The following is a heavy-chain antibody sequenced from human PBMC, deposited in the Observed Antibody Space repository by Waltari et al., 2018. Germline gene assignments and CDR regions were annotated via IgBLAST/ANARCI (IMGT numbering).Heavy chain of an antibody. J-gene: IGHJ3*02. D-gene: IGHD2-21*02. CDR3: AWQEIIVEVTGDGFDI. Sequence: QVQLQQWGAGLLKPSETLSLTCAVYGGSFSGYYWSWIRQPPGKGLEGLGEVSHSGTTNDNRPLKSRVPISLATSRNQFSLKLSSVTGAATAVYYCAWQEIIVEVTGDGFDIWGQGTMVTVSS. CDR2: VSHSGTT. CDR1: GGSFSGYY. V-gene: IGHV4-34*01.